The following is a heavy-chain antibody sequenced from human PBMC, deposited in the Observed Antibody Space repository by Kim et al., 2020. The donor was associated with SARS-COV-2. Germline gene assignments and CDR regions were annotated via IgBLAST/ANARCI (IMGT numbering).Heavy chain of an antibody. CDR3: ARTWGHFGSGEPHFDY. CDR2: IFHTGRI. Sequence: SETLSLTCTVFGDSVSSDSYYWSWIRQPPGKGLEWIGYIFHTGRINYNPHLKSRVAISIDTSGNQFFLKLSSVTAADTAIYFCARTWGHFGSGEPHFDYWGRGTLVTVSS. D-gene: IGHD3-10*01. CDR1: GDSVSSDSYY. J-gene: IGHJ4*02. V-gene: IGHV4-61*01.